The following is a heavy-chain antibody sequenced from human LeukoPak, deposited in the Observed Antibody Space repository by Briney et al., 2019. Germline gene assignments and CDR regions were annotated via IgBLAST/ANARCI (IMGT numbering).Heavy chain of an antibody. V-gene: IGHV4-30-2*01. D-gene: IGHD3-3*01. CDR1: GGSISSGGYY. J-gene: IGHJ6*02. Sequence: SQTLSLTCTVSGGSISSGGYYWSWIRQPPGTGLEWIGEINHSGSTNYNPSLKSRVTISVDTSKNQFSLKLSSVTAADTAVYYCARYYWSGYYAGYGMDVWGQGTTVTVSS. CDR3: ARYYWSGYYAGYGMDV. CDR2: INHSGST.